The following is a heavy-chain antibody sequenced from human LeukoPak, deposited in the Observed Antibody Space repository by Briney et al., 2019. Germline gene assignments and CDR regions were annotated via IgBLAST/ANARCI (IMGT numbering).Heavy chain of an antibody. D-gene: IGHD2-2*01. CDR2: INHSGST. Sequence: SGTLSLTCAVYGGSFSGYYWGWIRQPPGKGLEWIGEINHSGSTNYNPSLKSRVTISVDTSKNQFSLKLSSVTAADTAVYYCARGGSVDCSSTSCPFDYWGQGTLVTVSS. J-gene: IGHJ4*02. V-gene: IGHV4-34*01. CDR1: GGSFSGYY. CDR3: ARGGSVDCSSTSCPFDY.